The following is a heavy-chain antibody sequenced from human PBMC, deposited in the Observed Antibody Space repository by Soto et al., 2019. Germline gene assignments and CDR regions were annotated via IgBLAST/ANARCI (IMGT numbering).Heavy chain of an antibody. CDR1: GIIFSAFA. J-gene: IGHJ4*02. D-gene: IGHD3-10*01. V-gene: IGHV3-23*01. CDR2: ITGSGGST. Sequence: SGGSLRLSCTASGIIFSAFAMSWVRQAPGKGLEWVSGITGSGGSTNYADSVKGRFTIFRDNSKDTLYLQMHSLGVDDTAIYYCAIASVTRIRGEPPAHWGQGTLVTVSS. CDR3: AIASVTRIRGEPPAH.